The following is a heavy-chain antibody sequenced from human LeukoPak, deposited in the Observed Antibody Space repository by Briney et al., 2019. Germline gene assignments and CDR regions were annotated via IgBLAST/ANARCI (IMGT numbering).Heavy chain of an antibody. Sequence: PSQTLSLTCTVSGGSISSGVYYWSWIRQHPGKGLEWIGYIYYSGSTYYNPSLKSRVTISVDTSKNQFSLKLSSVTAADTAVYYCARVGCSSTSCYNAEYFQHWGQGTLVSVSS. CDR1: GGSISSGVYY. V-gene: IGHV4-31*03. CDR2: IYYSGST. D-gene: IGHD2-2*01. CDR3: ARVGCSSTSCYNAEYFQH. J-gene: IGHJ1*01.